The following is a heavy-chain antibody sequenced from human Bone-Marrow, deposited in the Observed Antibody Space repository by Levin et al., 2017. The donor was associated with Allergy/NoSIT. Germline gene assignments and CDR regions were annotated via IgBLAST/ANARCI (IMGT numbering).Heavy chain of an antibody. CDR3: AREGTPQSWDY. D-gene: IGHD1-14*01. Sequence: ESLKISCTVSGGSVSSDGHFWTWIRQPPGKGPEWIGYVYYSGTTYYNPSLKSRVTISVDTSKNQFSLKLTSMTAADTAVYYCAREGTPQSWDYWGQGTLVSVSS. CDR2: VYYSGTT. V-gene: IGHV4-61*08. CDR1: GGSVSSDGHF. J-gene: IGHJ4*02.